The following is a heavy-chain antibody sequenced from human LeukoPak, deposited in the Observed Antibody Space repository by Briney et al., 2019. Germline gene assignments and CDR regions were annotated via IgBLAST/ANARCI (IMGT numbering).Heavy chain of an antibody. CDR1: GESFSGYY. CDR2: INHIGTT. Sequence: SETLSLTCAVYGESFSGYYWSWIRHSPGKGLEWIGEINHIGTTNYSPSLKSRVTISVDTSKNQFSLKLSSMTAADTGVYYCARRVGQRTTVDYWGQGTPVTVSS. V-gene: IGHV4-34*01. CDR3: ARRVGQRTTVDY. D-gene: IGHD4-17*01. J-gene: IGHJ4*02.